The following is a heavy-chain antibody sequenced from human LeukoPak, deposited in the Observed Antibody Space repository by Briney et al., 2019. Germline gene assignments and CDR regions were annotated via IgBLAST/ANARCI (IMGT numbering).Heavy chain of an antibody. CDR3: AKSTYYDFWSGHPATRQVLVATRYYYYMDV. CDR2: IYTSGST. Sequence: PSQTLSLTCTVSGGSISSGSYYWSWIRQPAGKGLEWIGRIYTSGSTNYNPSLKSRVTISVDTSKNQFSLKLSSVTAADTAVYYCAKSTYYDFWSGHPATRQVLVATRYYYYMDVWGKGTTVTVSS. V-gene: IGHV4-61*02. J-gene: IGHJ6*03. CDR1: GGSISSGSYY. D-gene: IGHD3-3*01.